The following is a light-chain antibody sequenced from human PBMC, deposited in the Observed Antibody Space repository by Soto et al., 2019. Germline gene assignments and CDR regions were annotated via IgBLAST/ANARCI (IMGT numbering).Light chain of an antibody. J-gene: IGLJ1*01. CDR1: SSDVGGYNY. Sequence: QSALTQPASVSGSPGQSITISCTGTSSDVGGYNYVSWYQQHSGKAPKLMIYDVSYRPTGVSNRFSGSKSGNTASVTISGLQSEDEADYYCSSYTRSSTRVFGTGTKLTVL. CDR3: SSYTRSSTRV. V-gene: IGLV2-14*01. CDR2: DVS.